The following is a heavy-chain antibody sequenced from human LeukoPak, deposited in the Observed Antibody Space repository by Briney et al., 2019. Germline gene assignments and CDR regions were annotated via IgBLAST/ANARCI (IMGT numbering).Heavy chain of an antibody. J-gene: IGHJ4*02. Sequence: SETLSLSCAVSGYSISSGYYWGWIRQPPGKGLEWIGSIYHSGSTYYNPSLKSRVTIAVDTSKNQFPLKLSSVTAADTAVYYCARDFDDILTGYSSNDYWGQGTLVTVSS. V-gene: IGHV4-38-2*02. CDR3: ARDFDDILTGYSSNDY. CDR1: GYSISSGYY. CDR2: IYHSGST. D-gene: IGHD3-9*01.